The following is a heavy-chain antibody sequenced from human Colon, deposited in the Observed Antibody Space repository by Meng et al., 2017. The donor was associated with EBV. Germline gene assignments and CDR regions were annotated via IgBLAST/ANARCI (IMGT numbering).Heavy chain of an antibody. CDR2: IYHSGST. J-gene: IGHJ4*02. V-gene: IGHV4-39*01. Sequence: QLKLQGRGPGLVKPSQTLSLTCTVPGGSISSSHYYWGWVRQPPGKGLQWIGTIYHSGSTSYNPSLQSRVTMFVDTSKNQFSLMLTSVTATDTAVYYCARRRGGSGRDCWGQGTLVTVSS. CDR3: ARRRGGSGRDC. CDR1: GGSISSSHYY. D-gene: IGHD3-10*01.